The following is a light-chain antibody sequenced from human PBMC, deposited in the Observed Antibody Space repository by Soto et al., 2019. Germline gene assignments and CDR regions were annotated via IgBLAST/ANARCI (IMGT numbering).Light chain of an antibody. Sequence: EIVLTQSPGTLSLSPGERATLSCRASQSVSSSYLAGYQQKPGQAPRLLIYGASSSATGIQDRFSGSGSGTDFTLTISRLEREDFAVYYCQQYGSSPYTFSQGTKLEIK. CDR3: QQYGSSPYT. J-gene: IGKJ2*01. CDR1: QSVSSSY. CDR2: GAS. V-gene: IGKV3-20*01.